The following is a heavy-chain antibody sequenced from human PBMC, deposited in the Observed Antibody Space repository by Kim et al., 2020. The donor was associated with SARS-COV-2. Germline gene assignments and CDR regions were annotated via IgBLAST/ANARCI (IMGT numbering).Heavy chain of an antibody. CDR3: AKGYYYGSGVHGGMDV. CDR1: GGSVSSGSYY. CDR2: IYYSGST. Sequence: SETLSLTCTVSGGSVSSGSYYWSWIRQPPGKGLEWIGYIYYSGSTNYNPSLKSRVTISVDTSKNQFSLKLSSVTAADTAVYYCAKGYYYGSGVHGGMDVWGQGTTVTVSS. D-gene: IGHD3-10*01. V-gene: IGHV4-61*01. J-gene: IGHJ6*02.